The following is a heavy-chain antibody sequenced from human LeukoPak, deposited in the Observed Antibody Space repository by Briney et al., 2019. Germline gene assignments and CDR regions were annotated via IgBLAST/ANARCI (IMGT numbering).Heavy chain of an antibody. J-gene: IGHJ4*02. CDR3: AKVGFGELPQERVDY. Sequence: PGGSLRLPCAASGFTFSSYAMSWVRQAPGKGLEWVSAISGSGGSTYYADSVKGRFTISGDNSKNTLYLQMNSLRAEDTAVYYCAKVGFGELPQERVDYWGQGTLVTVSS. CDR1: GFTFSSYA. V-gene: IGHV3-23*01. D-gene: IGHD3-10*01. CDR2: ISGSGGST.